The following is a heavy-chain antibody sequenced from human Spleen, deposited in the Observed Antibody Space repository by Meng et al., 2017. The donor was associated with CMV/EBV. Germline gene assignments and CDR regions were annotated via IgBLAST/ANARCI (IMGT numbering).Heavy chain of an antibody. CDR1: GGSISSYY. D-gene: IGHD3-3*01. CDR2: IYYSGST. CDR3: ARDLGGDFWSGYASGMDV. V-gene: IGHV4-59*01. Sequence: SQTLSLTCTVSGGSISSYYWSWIRQPPGKGLEWIGYIYYSGSTNYNPSLKSRVTISVDTSKNQFSLKLSSVTGADTAVYYCARDLGGDFWSGYASGMDVWGQGTTVTVSS. J-gene: IGHJ6*02.